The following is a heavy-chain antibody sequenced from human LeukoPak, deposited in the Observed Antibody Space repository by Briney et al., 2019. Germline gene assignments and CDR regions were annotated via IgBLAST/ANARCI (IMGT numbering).Heavy chain of an antibody. J-gene: IGHJ4*02. CDR2: ISGSGGST. Sequence: GRSLRLSCAGSGFTFRSYGMHWVRQAPGKGLEWVSAISGSGGSTYYADSVKGRFTISRDNSKNTLYLQMNSLRAEDTAVYYCAKDVYRGSGYYFYFDYWGQGTLVTVSS. D-gene: IGHD3-22*01. V-gene: IGHV3-23*01. CDR1: GFTFRSYG. CDR3: AKDVYRGSGYYFYFDY.